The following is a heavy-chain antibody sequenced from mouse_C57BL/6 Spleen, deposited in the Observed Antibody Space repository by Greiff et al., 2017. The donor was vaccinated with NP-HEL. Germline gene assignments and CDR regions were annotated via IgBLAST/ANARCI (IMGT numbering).Heavy chain of an antibody. CDR1: GYTFTSYW. D-gene: IGHD1-1*01. V-gene: IGHV1-53*01. Sequence: VQLKQPGAELVKPGASVKLSCKASGYTFTSYWMHWVKQRPGQGLEWIGNINPSNGGTNYNEKFKSKATLTVDKSSSTAYMQLSSLTSEDSAVYYFVRTTHYSYCFDYWGKGPPPTVS. CDR2: INPSNGGT. CDR3: VRTTHYSYCFDY. J-gene: IGHJ2*01.